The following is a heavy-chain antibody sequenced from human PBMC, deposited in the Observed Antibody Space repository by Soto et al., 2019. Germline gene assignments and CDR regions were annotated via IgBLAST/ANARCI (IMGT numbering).Heavy chain of an antibody. V-gene: IGHV4-59*01. CDR3: ARVPLSGDDILTGFWFDP. CDR1: GGSISSYY. CDR2: IYYSGST. J-gene: IGHJ5*02. D-gene: IGHD3-9*01. Sequence: SETLSLTCPFSGGSISSYYWIWIRQPPGKGLEWIGYIYYSGSTNYNPSLKSRVTISVDTSKNQFSLKLSSVTAADTAVYYCARVPLSGDDILTGFWFDPWGQGTLVTVS.